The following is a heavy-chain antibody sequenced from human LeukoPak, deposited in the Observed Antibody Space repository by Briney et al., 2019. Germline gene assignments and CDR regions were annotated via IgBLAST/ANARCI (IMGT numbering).Heavy chain of an antibody. CDR3: AKAYYYGSGSNYKTFDY. CDR1: GFPFISYA. D-gene: IGHD3-10*01. J-gene: IGHJ4*02. Sequence: GGSLSLSCAASGFPFISYAMSGVRQAPGEGLEWVSAITGSDGSTYYADSVKGRFTISRDNSKSTLYLQMNSLRAEDTAVYYCAKAYYYGSGSNYKTFDYWGQGTLVTVAS. V-gene: IGHV3-23*01. CDR2: ITGSDGST.